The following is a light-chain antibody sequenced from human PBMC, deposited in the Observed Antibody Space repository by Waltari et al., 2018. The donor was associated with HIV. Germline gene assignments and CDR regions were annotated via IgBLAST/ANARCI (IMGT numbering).Light chain of an antibody. J-gene: IGLJ2*01. CDR1: SGGIASNY. CDR3: QSYDNSNVI. CDR2: EHN. Sequence: FMLTQPHSVSESPGKPVTISCTRNSGGIASNYAPWYQQRPGSAPTTVIYEHNQRPSGVSDRFSGSIDTSSNSASLTISGLKTEDEADYYCQSYDNSNVIFGGGTKLTVL. V-gene: IGLV6-57*03.